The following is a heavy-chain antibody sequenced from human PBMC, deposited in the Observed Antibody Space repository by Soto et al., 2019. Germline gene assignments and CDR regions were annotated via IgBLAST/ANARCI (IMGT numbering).Heavy chain of an antibody. Sequence: ASVKVSCKASGYTFTIFAMHWVRQAPGQRLEWMGGFDPEDGKTIYAQKFQGRVTMTEDTSTDTAYMELSSLRSEDTAVYYCATTQRGYSGYDWSYYYYMDVWGKGTTVTVSS. D-gene: IGHD5-12*01. CDR3: ATTQRGYSGYDWSYYYYMDV. J-gene: IGHJ6*03. V-gene: IGHV1-24*01. CDR1: GYTFTIFA. CDR2: FDPEDGKT.